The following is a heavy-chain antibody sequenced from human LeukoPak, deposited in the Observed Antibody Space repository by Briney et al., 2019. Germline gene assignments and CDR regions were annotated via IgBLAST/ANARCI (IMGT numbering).Heavy chain of an antibody. J-gene: IGHJ5*02. CDR1: GYTFTGYY. V-gene: IGHV1-2*02. CDR2: INPNSGGT. Sequence: SVKVSCKASGYTFTGYYMHWVRQAPGQGLEWMGWINPNSGGTNYAQKFQGRVTMTRDTSTSTAYMELRSLRSDDTAVYYCARDHCSSTSCGFRFDPWGQGTLVTVSS. D-gene: IGHD2-2*01. CDR3: ARDHCSSTSCGFRFDP.